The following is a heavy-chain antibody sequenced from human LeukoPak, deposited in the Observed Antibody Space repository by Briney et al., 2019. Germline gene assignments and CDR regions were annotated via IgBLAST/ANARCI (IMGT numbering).Heavy chain of an antibody. CDR2: MFHSGSS. D-gene: IGHD3-22*01. Sequence: SETLSLTCTVSGYSISTGYYWGWIRQPPGKGLEWIGSMFHSGSSFYNPSLKSRVTISVDTSKNQFFLKLSSVTAADTAVYYCARDGDYYDSSGSFDSWGQGTLVTVSS. V-gene: IGHV4-38-2*02. CDR1: GYSISTGYY. CDR3: ARDGDYYDSSGSFDS. J-gene: IGHJ4*02.